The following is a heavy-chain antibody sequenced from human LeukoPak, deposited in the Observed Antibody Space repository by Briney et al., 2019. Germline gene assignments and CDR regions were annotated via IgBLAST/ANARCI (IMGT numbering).Heavy chain of an antibody. CDR2: IDSSSSYI. CDR3: ARDPATPHDY. J-gene: IGHJ4*02. CDR1: GFTFSTCS. Sequence: GGSLRLSCAASGFTFSTCSMNWVRQAPGKGLEWVASIDSSSSYIYYADSEKGRLTISRGNAKNSLYLQMNSLRAEDTAVYYCARDPATPHDYWGQGTLVTVSS. V-gene: IGHV3-21*01.